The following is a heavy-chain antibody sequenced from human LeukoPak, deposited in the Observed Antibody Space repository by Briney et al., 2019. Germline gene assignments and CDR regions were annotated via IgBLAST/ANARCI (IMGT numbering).Heavy chain of an antibody. J-gene: IGHJ3*02. CDR2: ISGSGETT. CDR1: GFTFSNYA. Sequence: GRSLRLSCAASGFTFSNYAMSWVRQAPGKGLEWVSGISGSGETTYYADSVKGRFTISRDNSKNTLYLHMNSLRAEDTALYYCAKGHQVTTFYDAFDIWGQGTMVTVSS. D-gene: IGHD4-17*01. CDR3: AKGHQVTTFYDAFDI. V-gene: IGHV3-23*01.